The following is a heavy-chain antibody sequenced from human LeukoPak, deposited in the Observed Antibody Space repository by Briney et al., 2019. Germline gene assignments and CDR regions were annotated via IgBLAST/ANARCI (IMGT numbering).Heavy chain of an antibody. Sequence: SETLSLTCTVSGGSISSSSYYWGWIRQPPGKGLEWIGSIYYSGSTYYNPSLKSRVTISVDTSKNQFSLKLSSVTAADTAVYYCATLLSRPFGDYPTDYWGQGTLVTVSS. J-gene: IGHJ4*02. CDR2: IYYSGST. CDR3: ATLLSRPFGDYPTDY. CDR1: GGSISSSSYY. V-gene: IGHV4-39*01. D-gene: IGHD4-17*01.